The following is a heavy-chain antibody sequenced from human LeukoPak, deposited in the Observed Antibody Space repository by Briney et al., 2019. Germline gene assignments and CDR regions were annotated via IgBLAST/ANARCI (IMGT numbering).Heavy chain of an antibody. V-gene: IGHV3-7*01. CDR3: ARRTSIVGATNHFDY. D-gene: IGHD1-26*01. J-gene: IGHJ4*02. CDR2: IKQDGSEK. Sequence: GGSLRLSCAASGFTFSSYGMSWVRQAPGKGLEWVANIKQDGSEKYYVDSVKGRFTISRDNAKNSLYLQMNSLRAEDTAVYYCARRTSIVGATNHFDYWGQGTLVTVSS. CDR1: GFTFSSYG.